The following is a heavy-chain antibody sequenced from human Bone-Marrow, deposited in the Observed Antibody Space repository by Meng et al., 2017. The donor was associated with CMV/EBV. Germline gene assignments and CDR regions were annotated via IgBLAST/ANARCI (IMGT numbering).Heavy chain of an antibody. CDR2: IYYSGST. CDR3: ARAGGTYETLYGMDV. J-gene: IGHJ6*02. D-gene: IGHD3-16*01. CDR1: GGSISSSSYY. V-gene: IGHV4-39*07. Sequence: ESLSLTCTVSGGSISSSSYYWGWIRQPPGKGLEWIGSIYYSGSTYYNPSLKSRVTISVDTSKNQFSLKLSSVTAADTAVYYCARAGGTYETLYGMDVWGQGTTVTVSS.